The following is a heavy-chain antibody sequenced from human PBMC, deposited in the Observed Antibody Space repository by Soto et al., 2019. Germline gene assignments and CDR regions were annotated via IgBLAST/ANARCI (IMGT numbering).Heavy chain of an antibody. J-gene: IGHJ6*02. CDR1: GFSFSNYA. CDR3: AKRLLSGSNSVGNGMDV. Sequence: EVQLLESGGGLVQPGGSLRLSCAASGFSFSNYAVTWVRQAPGKGLEWVSAISASGGSTYYADSVKGRFTISRDNSKNTVQLEMNSLRAEDTAVYYCAKRLLSGSNSVGNGMDVWGQGTTVTVSS. V-gene: IGHV3-23*01. D-gene: IGHD1-26*01. CDR2: ISASGGST.